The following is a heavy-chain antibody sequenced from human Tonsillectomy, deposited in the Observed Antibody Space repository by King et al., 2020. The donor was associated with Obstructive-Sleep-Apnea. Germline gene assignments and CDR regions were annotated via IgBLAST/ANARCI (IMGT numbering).Heavy chain of an antibody. J-gene: IGHJ4*02. D-gene: IGHD3-16*01. CDR1: GCTFSDYY. CDR3: ARGNYDYVWGSLTYYFDY. CDR2: ISSSGSTI. Sequence: VQLVESGGGLVKPGGSLRRSCAASGCTFSDYYMSWIRQAPGKGLAWVSYISSSGSTIYYADSVKCRFTISRDNAKNSLYLQMNSLRAEDTAVYYCARGNYDYVWGSLTYYFDYWGQGTLVTVSS. V-gene: IGHV3-11*01.